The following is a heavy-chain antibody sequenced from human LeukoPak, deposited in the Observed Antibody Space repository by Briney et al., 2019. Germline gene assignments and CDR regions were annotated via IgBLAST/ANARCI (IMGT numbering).Heavy chain of an antibody. CDR2: NDPSDSYT. J-gene: IGHJ5*02. D-gene: IGHD5-18*01. Sequence: GESLRISSKGSGSSFTIFWISGVRAMPGGGRGCGGRNDPSDSYTTYSPSLQGHVTISADKSISPAYLQWSSLKASDSARSYCPIQHVGYSRGYWFDPWGQGTLVTVSS. CDR3: PIQHVGYSRGYWFDP. V-gene: IGHV5-10-1*01. CDR1: GSSFTIFW.